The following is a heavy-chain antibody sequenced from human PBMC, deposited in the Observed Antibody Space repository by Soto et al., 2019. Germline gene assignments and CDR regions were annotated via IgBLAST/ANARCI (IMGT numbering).Heavy chain of an antibody. D-gene: IGHD3-3*01. CDR3: ARRVKRHYDYYGMDV. Sequence: AVKCSFKASGGTFSSYAISWVRQAPGQGLDCMGGIIPIFGTANYAQKFQGRVTITADESTSKAYMELSSLRSEDTAVYYCARRVKRHYDYYGMDVWGQGTTVTVSS. J-gene: IGHJ6*02. CDR2: IIPIFGTA. V-gene: IGHV1-69*13. CDR1: GGTFSSYA.